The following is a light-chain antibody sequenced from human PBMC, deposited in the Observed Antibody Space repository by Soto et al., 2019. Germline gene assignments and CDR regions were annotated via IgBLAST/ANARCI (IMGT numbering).Light chain of an antibody. CDR3: QQNNKWPPVT. Sequence: EVVMTQSPAHVSVSPGEGVTLSCRASQTISNDLAWYQQKPGQAPRLLIYGASTRATGVPARFSGGGSGTEFTLTISSLQSEDFAFYYCQQNNKWPPVTFGGGTKVEIK. V-gene: IGKV3-15*01. CDR2: GAS. CDR1: QTISND. J-gene: IGKJ4*01.